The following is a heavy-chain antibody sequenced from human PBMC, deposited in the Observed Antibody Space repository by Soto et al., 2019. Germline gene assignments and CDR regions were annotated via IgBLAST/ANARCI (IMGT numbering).Heavy chain of an antibody. J-gene: IGHJ4*02. CDR1: GYTFTGYY. Sequence: ASVKVSCKASGYTFTGYYIHWVRQAPGQGLEWMGWINPNNGDTNYAQKFQGRVSMTRDTSTSTAYMELSSLRFDDTAVYYCARHSGYDYVFDYWGKRTRVTVSS. CDR3: ARHSGYDYVFDY. CDR2: INPNNGDT. V-gene: IGHV1-2*02. D-gene: IGHD5-12*01.